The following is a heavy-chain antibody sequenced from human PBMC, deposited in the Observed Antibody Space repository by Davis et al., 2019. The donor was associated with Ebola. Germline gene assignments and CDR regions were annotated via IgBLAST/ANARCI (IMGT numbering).Heavy chain of an antibody. J-gene: IGHJ6*02. V-gene: IGHV3-48*04. CDR1: GFTFSSYS. CDR2: ISSSSSTI. Sequence: GESLKISCAASGFTFSSYSMNWVRQAPGKGLEWVSYISSSSSTIYYADSVKGRFTISRDNAKNSLYLQMNSLRAEDTALYYCAKDLSSSSSIYYYGMDVWGQGTTVTVSS. D-gene: IGHD6-13*01. CDR3: AKDLSSSSSIYYYGMDV.